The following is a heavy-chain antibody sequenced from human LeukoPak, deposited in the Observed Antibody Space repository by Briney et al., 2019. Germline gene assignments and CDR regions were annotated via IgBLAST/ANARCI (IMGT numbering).Heavy chain of an antibody. CDR3: ARVGEELTIHYYGMDV. CDR1: GGSISSYY. D-gene: IGHD3-10*01. Sequence: SETLSLTCTVSGGSISSYYWSWIRQPAGKGLEWIGRPYTSGSTNSNPSLKSGITMSVDTSKNQFSLKLSSVTAADTAVYYCARVGEELTIHYYGMDVWGQGDTVTVSS. CDR2: PYTSGST. J-gene: IGHJ6*01. V-gene: IGHV4-4*07.